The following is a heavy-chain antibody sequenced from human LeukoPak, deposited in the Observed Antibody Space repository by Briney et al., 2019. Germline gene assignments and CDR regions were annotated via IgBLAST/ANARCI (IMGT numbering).Heavy chain of an antibody. CDR2: ISGSGGST. D-gene: IGHD2-2*01. Sequence: GGSLRLSCAASGFTFSSYAMSWVRQAPGKGLEWVSAISGSGGSTYYADSVKGRLTISRDNSKNTLYLQMNSLRAEDTAVYYCAKDRDIVVVPAALFDYWGQGTLVTVSS. CDR3: AKDRDIVVVPAALFDY. V-gene: IGHV3-23*01. J-gene: IGHJ4*02. CDR1: GFTFSSYA.